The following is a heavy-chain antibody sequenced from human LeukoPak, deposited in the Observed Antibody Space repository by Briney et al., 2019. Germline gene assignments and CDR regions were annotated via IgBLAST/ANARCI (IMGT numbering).Heavy chain of an antibody. CDR2: MYYSGST. J-gene: IGHJ4*02. V-gene: IGHV4-39*01. CDR1: GGSISSSAYY. CDR3: ARHRRYCSGGVCYIYYFDY. Sequence: PETLSLTCTVSGGSISSSAYYGGWIRRPPEKGLEWIGTMYYSGSTYYNPSLKSRVAISVDTSKNQFSLKLSSATAADTAVYHCARHRRYCSGGVCYIYYFDYWGQGTLVTVSS. D-gene: IGHD2-8*02.